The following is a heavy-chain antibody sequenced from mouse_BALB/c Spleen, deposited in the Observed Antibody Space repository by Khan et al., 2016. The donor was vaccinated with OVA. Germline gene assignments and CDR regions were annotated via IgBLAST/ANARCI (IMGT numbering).Heavy chain of an antibody. V-gene: IGHV3-2*02. CDR1: GYSITSDYA. CDR3: ARIYGGDFDY. CDR2: ISYSGNT. J-gene: IGHJ2*01. Sequence: EVELVESGPGLVKPSQSLSLTCTVTGYSITSDYAWNWIRQFPRNKLEWMGHISYSGNTKYTPSLKSRISITRDTSKNQFFLQLNSVTTEDTATYYCARIYGGDFDYWGQGTTLTVSS. D-gene: IGHD1-1*01.